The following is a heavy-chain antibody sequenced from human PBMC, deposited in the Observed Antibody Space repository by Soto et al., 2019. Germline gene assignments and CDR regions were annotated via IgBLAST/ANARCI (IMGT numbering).Heavy chain of an antibody. J-gene: IGHJ4*02. V-gene: IGHV4-59*01. Sequence: SETLSLTCTFSGGSISSYYWSWIRQPPGKGLEWIGYIYYSGSTNYNPSLKSRVTISVDTSKNQFSLKLSSVTAADTAVYYCARVLVGSSSWTFDYWGQGTLVTVSS. CDR1: GGSISSYY. CDR3: ARVLVGSSSWTFDY. D-gene: IGHD6-13*01. CDR2: IYYSGST.